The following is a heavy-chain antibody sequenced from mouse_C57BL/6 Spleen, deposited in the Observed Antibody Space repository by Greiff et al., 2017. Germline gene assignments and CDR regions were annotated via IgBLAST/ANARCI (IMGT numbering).Heavy chain of an antibody. Sequence: QVHVKQPGAELVKPGASVKLSCKASGYTFTSYWMHWVKQRPGRGLEWIGRIDPNSGGTKYNEKFKSKATLTVDKPSSTAYMQLSSLTSDDSAVYYCARDYGNYHWYFDVWGTGTTVTVSS. V-gene: IGHV1-72*01. CDR3: ARDYGNYHWYFDV. D-gene: IGHD2-1*01. CDR2: IDPNSGGT. CDR1: GYTFTSYW. J-gene: IGHJ1*03.